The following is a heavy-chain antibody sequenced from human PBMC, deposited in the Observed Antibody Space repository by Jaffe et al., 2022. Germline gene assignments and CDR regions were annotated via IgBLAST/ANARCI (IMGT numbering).Heavy chain of an antibody. CDR1: GGTFSSYA. D-gene: IGHD2-2*01. J-gene: IGHJ6*03. Sequence: QVQLVQSGAEVKKPGSSVKVSCKASGGTFSSYAISWVRQAPGQGLEWMGGIIPIFGTANYAQKFQGRVTITTDESTSTAYMELSSLRSEDTAVYYCASARLPYQLPLLYYYYYYMDVWGKGTTVTVSS. V-gene: IGHV1-69*05. CDR2: IIPIFGTA. CDR3: ASARLPYQLPLLYYYYYYMDV.